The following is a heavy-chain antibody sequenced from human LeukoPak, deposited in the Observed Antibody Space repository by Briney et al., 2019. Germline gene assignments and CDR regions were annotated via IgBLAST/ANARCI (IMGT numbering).Heavy chain of an antibody. V-gene: IGHV1-69*01. CDR1: GGTFSSYA. CDR2: IIPIFGTA. J-gene: IGHJ5*02. D-gene: IGHD5-18*01. CDR3: ARDSSGYSYGYFWFDP. Sequence: ASAKVSCKASGGTFSSYAISWVRQAPGQGLEWMGGIIPIFGTANYAQKFQGRVTITADESTSTAYMELSSLRSEDTAVYYCARDSSGYSYGYFWFDPWGQGTLVTVSS.